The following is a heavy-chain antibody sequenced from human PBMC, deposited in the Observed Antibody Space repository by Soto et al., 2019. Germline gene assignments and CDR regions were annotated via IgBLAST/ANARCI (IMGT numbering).Heavy chain of an antibody. CDR1: GYTFTSYG. CDR3: ARDVELSDSSGPLVAFDI. V-gene: IGHV1-18*01. CDR2: ISAYNGNT. J-gene: IGHJ3*02. D-gene: IGHD3-22*01. Sequence: GASVKVSCKASGYTFTSYGISWVRQAPGQGLEWMGWISAYNGNTNYAQKLQGRVTMTTDTSTSTAYMELRSLRAEDTAVYYCARDVELSDSSGPLVAFDIWGQGTMVTVSS.